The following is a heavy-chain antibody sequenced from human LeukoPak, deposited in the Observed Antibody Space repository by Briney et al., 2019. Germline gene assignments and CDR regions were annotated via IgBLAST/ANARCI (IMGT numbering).Heavy chain of an antibody. V-gene: IGHV3-21*04. CDR1: GLTFSTSG. D-gene: IGHD1-14*01. Sequence: GGSLRLSCTASGLTFSTSGFHWVRQAPGKGLEWVASIGPTGSDRYHADSIKGRFTISRDNANPYLYLQMNSLRAEDTAVYYCATETNGRHYDYWGQGTLLTVSS. CDR2: IGPTGSDR. CDR3: ATETNGRHYDY. J-gene: IGHJ4*02.